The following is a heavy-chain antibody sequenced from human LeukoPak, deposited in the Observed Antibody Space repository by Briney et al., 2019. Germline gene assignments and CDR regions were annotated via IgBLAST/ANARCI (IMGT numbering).Heavy chain of an antibody. J-gene: IGHJ4*02. Sequence: SGPTLVNPTQTLTLTCTFSGFSLSTSGMCVSWIRQPPGKALEWLARIDWDDDKYYSTSLKTRLTISKDTSKNQVVLTMTNMDPVDTATYYCARIRSGPVQTEYDYWGQGTLVTVSS. CDR1: GFSLSTSGMC. CDR3: ARIRSGPVQTEYDY. CDR2: IDWDDDK. V-gene: IGHV2-70*11. D-gene: IGHD1-1*01.